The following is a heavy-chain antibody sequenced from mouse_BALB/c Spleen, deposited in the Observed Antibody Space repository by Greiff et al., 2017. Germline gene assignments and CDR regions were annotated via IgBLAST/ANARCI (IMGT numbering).Heavy chain of an antibody. CDR1: GFNIKDYY. V-gene: IGHV14-1*02. CDR3: AGSYSLYYAMDY. D-gene: IGHD6-5*01. CDR2: IDPENGNT. J-gene: IGHJ4*01. Sequence: VQLKQSGAELVRPGALVKLSCKASGFNIKDYYMHWVKQRPEQGLEWIGWIDPENGNTIYDPKFQGKASITADTSSNTAYLQLSSLTSEDTAVYYCAGSYSLYYAMDYWGQGTSVTVSS.